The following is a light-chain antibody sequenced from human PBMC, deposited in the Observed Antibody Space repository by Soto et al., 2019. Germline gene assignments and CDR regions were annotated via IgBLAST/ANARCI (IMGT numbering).Light chain of an antibody. CDR3: QQYNNWPPIT. Sequence: EIVMTQSPATLSVSPGERATLSCRASQSVSIKLAWYQQRPGQAPRLLIYDTSTRATGIPARFSGSGSGTEFTLTISSLQSEDLAVYYGQQYNNWPPITFGQVTRLEIK. V-gene: IGKV3-15*01. CDR1: QSVSIK. CDR2: DTS. J-gene: IGKJ5*01.